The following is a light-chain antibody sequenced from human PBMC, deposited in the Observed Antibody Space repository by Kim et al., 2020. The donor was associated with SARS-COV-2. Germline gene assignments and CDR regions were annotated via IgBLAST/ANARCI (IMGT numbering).Light chain of an antibody. J-gene: IGLJ1*01. CDR3: QVWDSSSGYV. CDR1: NIGRKS. CDR2: YDT. Sequence: SYELTQPPSVSVAPGKTARITRGGNNIGRKSVHWYQQKPGQAPVLAIYYDTDRPSGIPERFSGSNSGNTATLTISRVEAGDEADYYCQVWDSSSGYVFGT. V-gene: IGLV3-21*04.